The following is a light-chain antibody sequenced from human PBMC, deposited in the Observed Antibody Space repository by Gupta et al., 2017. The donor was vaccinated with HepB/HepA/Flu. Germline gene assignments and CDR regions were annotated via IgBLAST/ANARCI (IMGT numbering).Light chain of an antibody. CDR3: QHDIWPPWT. V-gene: IGKV1-17*01. CDR1: QGIRND. Sequence: DIQMTQSPSSLSASVGDRVTITCRASQGIRNDLGWYQQKPGKAPKRLIYAASSVESGVPSRFSGGGARTVFIPTISSLQPEVVASYYWQHDIWPPWTFGQGTKVEI. CDR2: AAS. J-gene: IGKJ1*01.